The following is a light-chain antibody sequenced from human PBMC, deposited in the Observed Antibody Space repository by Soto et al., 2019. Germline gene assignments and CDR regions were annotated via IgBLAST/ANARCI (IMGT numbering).Light chain of an antibody. V-gene: IGLV2-23*01. J-gene: IGLJ2*01. Sequence: QSALTQPASVSGSRGQSITISWTGTSSDVGSYNLVSWYQQHPGKAPKLMIYEGSKRPSGVSNRFSGSKSGNTASLTISGLQAEDEADYYCCSYARSSVVFGGGTKLTVL. CDR2: EGS. CDR3: CSYARSSVV. CDR1: SSDVGSYNL.